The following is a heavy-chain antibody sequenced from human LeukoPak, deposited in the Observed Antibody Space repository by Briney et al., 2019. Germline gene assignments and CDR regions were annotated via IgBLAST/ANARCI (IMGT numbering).Heavy chain of an antibody. CDR2: ISAYNGNT. CDR3: ARVGRPYSSSVVGDY. V-gene: IGHV1-18*01. J-gene: IGHJ4*02. CDR1: GYTFTSYG. Sequence: ASVKVSCKASGYTFTSYGISWVRQAPGQGLEWMGWISAYNGNTNYAQKLQGRVTITTDESTSTAYMELSSLRSEDTAVYYCARVGRPYSSSVVGDYWGQGTLVTVSS. D-gene: IGHD6-6*01.